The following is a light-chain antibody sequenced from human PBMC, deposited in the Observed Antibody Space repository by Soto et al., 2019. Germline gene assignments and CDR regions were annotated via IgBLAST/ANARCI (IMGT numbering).Light chain of an antibody. CDR2: GVT. CDR1: SSDVGGYNY. Sequence: QSVLTQPASVSGSPGQSITISCTGTSSDVGGYNYVSWYQKHPGKAPKLMISGVTNRPAGVSNRFSGSKSGNTASLTITGLQAEDEADYYCSSYTTSTAYLFGTGTKLTVL. J-gene: IGLJ1*01. V-gene: IGLV2-14*01. CDR3: SSYTTSTAYL.